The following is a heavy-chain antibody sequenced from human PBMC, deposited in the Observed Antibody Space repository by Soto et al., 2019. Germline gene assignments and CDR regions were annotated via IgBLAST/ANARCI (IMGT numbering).Heavy chain of an antibody. CDR2: IYPGDSDT. CDR3: MRQLGVDSDNWFHP. J-gene: IGHJ5*02. D-gene: IGHD5-12*01. CDR1: GYTFTSYW. Sequence: PGESLKISCVASGYTFTSYWIGWVRQMPGKGLEWMGLIYPGDSDTRYSPSFRGQVTISADKSISTAYLQWRSLKASDTAMYYCMRQLGVDSDNWFHPWGQGSLVTVSS. V-gene: IGHV5-51*01.